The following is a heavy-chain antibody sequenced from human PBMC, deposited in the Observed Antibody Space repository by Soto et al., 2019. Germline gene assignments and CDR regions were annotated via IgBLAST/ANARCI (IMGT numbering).Heavy chain of an antibody. J-gene: IGHJ4*02. V-gene: IGHV4-39*01. CDR3: ARHRGTLGLPDY. Sequence: PSETLSLTCTVSGGSISSSSYYWGWIRQPPGKGLEWIGSIYYSGSTYYNPSLKSRVTISVDRSKNQFSLKLSSVTAADTAVYYCARHRGTLGLPDYWGQGALVTVSS. CDR2: IYYSGST. D-gene: IGHD3-10*01. CDR1: GGSISSSSYY.